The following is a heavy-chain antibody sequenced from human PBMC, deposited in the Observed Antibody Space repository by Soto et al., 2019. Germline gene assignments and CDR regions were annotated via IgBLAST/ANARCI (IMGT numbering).Heavy chain of an antibody. D-gene: IGHD2-2*01. V-gene: IGHV1-69*01. J-gene: IGHJ6*01. CDR2: IIPISGTA. Sequence: QVQLVQSGAEVKKPGSSVKVSCKASGGTFSNYAISWVRQAPGQGLEWMGGIIPISGTANYAQKFQGRVTITAGESTSTAYMELSSLRCEATAVYYCARSQGSSTSLEIYYYYYYGMDVWGQGTTVTVSS. CDR3: ARSQGSSTSLEIYYYYYYGMDV. CDR1: GGTFSNYA.